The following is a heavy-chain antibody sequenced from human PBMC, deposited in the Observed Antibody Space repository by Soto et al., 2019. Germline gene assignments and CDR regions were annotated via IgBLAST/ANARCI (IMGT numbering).Heavy chain of an antibody. Sequence: QVQLVQSGAEVKKPGSSVKISCKASGGTFSSYAITWVRQAPGQGLEWMGGIIPIFGTANYAQKFQGRVTITADESTRTGYMELSSLRSEDTAVYYCARAATIDKSFDYWGQGTLVTVSS. CDR2: IIPIFGTA. CDR1: GGTFSSYA. J-gene: IGHJ4*02. D-gene: IGHD5-12*01. CDR3: ARAATIDKSFDY. V-gene: IGHV1-69*01.